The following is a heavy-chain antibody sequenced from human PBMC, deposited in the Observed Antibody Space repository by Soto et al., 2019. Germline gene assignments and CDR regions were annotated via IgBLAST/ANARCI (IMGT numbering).Heavy chain of an antibody. CDR1: GGSISSGGYY. V-gene: IGHV4-31*03. CDR2: IYYSGST. D-gene: IGHD5-12*01. CDR3: ARCFLRSGYYFDY. Sequence: SETLSLTCTVSGGSISSGGYYWSWIRQHPGKGLERIGYIYYSGSTYYNPSLKSRVTISVDTSKNQFSLKLSSVTAADTAVYYCARCFLRSGYYFDYWGQGTLVTVSS. J-gene: IGHJ4*02.